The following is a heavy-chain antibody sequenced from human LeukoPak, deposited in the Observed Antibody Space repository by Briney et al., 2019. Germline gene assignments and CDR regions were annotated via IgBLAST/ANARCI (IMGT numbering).Heavy chain of an antibody. V-gene: IGHV1-2*02. CDR1: GYIFISYY. CDR2: INPNSGGT. Sequence: ASVKVSCKASGYIFISYYMHWVRQAPGQGLEWMGWINPNSGGTNYAQKFRGRVTMTRDTSISTAYMELSRLRSDDTAVYYCARDAVTAYWGQGTLVTVSS. D-gene: IGHD5-18*01. J-gene: IGHJ4*02. CDR3: ARDAVTAY.